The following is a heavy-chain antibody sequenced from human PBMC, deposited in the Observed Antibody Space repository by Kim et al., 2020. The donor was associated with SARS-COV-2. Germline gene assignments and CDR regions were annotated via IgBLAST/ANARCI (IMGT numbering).Heavy chain of an antibody. D-gene: IGHD2-2*01. CDR3: ARDRSCSSTSCYGRSAYYYGMDV. CDR2: IIPIFDTA. CDR1: GGTFSSYA. V-gene: IGHV1-69*13. Sequence: SVKFSCKASGGTFSSYAISWVRQAPGQGLEWMGGIIPIFDTANYAQKFQGRVTITADESTSTAYMELSSLRSEDTAVYYCARDRSCSSTSCYGRSAYYYGMDVWGQGTTVTVSS. J-gene: IGHJ6*02.